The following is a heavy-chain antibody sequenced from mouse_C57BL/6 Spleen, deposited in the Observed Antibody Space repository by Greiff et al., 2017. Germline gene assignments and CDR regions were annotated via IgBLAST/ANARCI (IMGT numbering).Heavy chain of an antibody. V-gene: IGHV1-15*01. CDR3: TRSDDGYSNFAY. CDR2: IDPETGGT. CDR1: GYTFTDYE. Sequence: VQLVESGAELVRPGASVTLSCKASGYTFTDYEMHWVKQTPVHGLEWIGAIDPETGGTAYNQKFKGKAILTADKSSSTAYMELRSLTSEDSAVYYCTRSDDGYSNFAYWGQGTLVTVSA. D-gene: IGHD2-3*01. J-gene: IGHJ3*01.